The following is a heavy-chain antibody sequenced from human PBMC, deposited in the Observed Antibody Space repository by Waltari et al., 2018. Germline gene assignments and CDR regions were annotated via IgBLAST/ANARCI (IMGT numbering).Heavy chain of an antibody. CDR3: ARDVAAKGDAFDI. CDR1: GGSISSGSSY. J-gene: IGHJ3*02. D-gene: IGHD6-13*01. V-gene: IGHV4-61*02. Sequence: QVQLQESGPGLVKPSQTLSLPCTVSGGSISSGSSYWSWIRQPAGKGLEWIGRIYTSGSTNYNPSLKSRVTISVDTSKNQFSLKLSSVTAADTAVYYCARDVAAKGDAFDIWGQGTMVTVS. CDR2: IYTSGST.